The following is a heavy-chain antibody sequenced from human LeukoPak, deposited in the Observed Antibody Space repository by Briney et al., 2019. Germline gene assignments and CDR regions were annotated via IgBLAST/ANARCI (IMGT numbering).Heavy chain of an antibody. CDR3: SREREQQPTFDY. V-gene: IGHV3-74*01. Sequence: PGGSLTLACAAPGFTFSTYWMHWVRQAPGKGLVWVSRISSDGSSTNYADSVKGRFTISRDNAKNTLYLQMNSLRAEDTAVYFCSREREQQPTFDYWGLGTLVTVSS. J-gene: IGHJ4*02. CDR1: GFTFSTYW. D-gene: IGHD6-13*01. CDR2: ISSDGSST.